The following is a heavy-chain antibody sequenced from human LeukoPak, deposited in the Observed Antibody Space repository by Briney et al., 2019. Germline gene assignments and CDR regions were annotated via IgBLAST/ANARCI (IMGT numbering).Heavy chain of an antibody. J-gene: IGHJ2*01. CDR3: ARGCRDGYSNYWYFDL. CDR1: GGSISSGTYY. D-gene: IGHD5-24*01. Sequence: SETLSLTCTVSGGSISSGTYYWSWIRRPAGKALEWIGRINTSGTTNYDPSVKSRVTISVDTSKNQFSLNLGSVTAADTAVYYCARGCRDGYSNYWYFDLWGRGTLVTVSS. V-gene: IGHV4-61*02. CDR2: INTSGTT.